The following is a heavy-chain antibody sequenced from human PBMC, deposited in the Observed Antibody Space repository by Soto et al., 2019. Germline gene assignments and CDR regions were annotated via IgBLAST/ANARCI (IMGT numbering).Heavy chain of an antibody. CDR3: ARGFSSSSWYICNCFDP. V-gene: IGHV4-34*01. CDR2: INHSGST. Sequence: SDTLSLTCAVYGGSFSGYYWSWIRQPPGKGLEWIGEINHSGSTNYNPSLKSRVTISVDTSKNQFSLKLSSVTAADTAVYYCARGFSSSSWYICNCFDPWGQGTLVTGSS. CDR1: GGSFSGYY. J-gene: IGHJ5*02. D-gene: IGHD6-13*01.